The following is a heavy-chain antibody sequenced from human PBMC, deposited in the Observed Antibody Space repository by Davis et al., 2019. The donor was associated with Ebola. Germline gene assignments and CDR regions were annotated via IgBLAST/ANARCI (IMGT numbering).Heavy chain of an antibody. V-gene: IGHV4-4*07. J-gene: IGHJ4*02. D-gene: IGHD4-17*01. Sequence: PSETLSLTCTVSGGSIGSYYWSWIRQPAGKGLEWIGRIYTSGSTNYNPSLKSRVTMSVDTSKNQFSLKLSSVTAADTAVYYCARVSDRYGDCFDYWGQGTLVTVSS. CDR2: IYTSGST. CDR3: ARVSDRYGDCFDY. CDR1: GGSIGSYY.